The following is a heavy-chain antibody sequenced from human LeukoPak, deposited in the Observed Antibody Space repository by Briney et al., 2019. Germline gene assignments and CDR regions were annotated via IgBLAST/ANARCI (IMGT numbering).Heavy chain of an antibody. CDR1: GFTFSNYA. V-gene: IGHV3-30-3*01. CDR2: ISYDGSNK. D-gene: IGHD6-13*01. J-gene: IGHJ4*02. CDR3: ASVVREQLVPASD. Sequence: GGSLRLSCAASGFTFSNYAIHWVRQAPGKGLEWVAVISYDGSNKYYADSVKGRFTISRDNSKNTLYLQMNSLRAEDTAVYYCASVVREQLVPASDWGQGTLVTVPS.